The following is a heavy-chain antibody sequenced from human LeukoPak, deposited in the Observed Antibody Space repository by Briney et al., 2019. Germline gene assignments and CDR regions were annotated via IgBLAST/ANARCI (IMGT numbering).Heavy chain of an antibody. CDR3: ARHNPEQWLVRRYYYYGMDV. V-gene: IGHV4-34*01. CDR2: INHSGST. CDR1: GGSFSGYY. Sequence: PETLSLTCAVYGGSFSGYYWSWIRQPPGKGLEWIGEINHSGSTNYNPSLKSRVTIPVDTSKNQFSLKLSSVTAADTAVYYCARHNPEQWLVRRYYYYGMDVWGQGTTVTVSS. J-gene: IGHJ6*02. D-gene: IGHD6-19*01.